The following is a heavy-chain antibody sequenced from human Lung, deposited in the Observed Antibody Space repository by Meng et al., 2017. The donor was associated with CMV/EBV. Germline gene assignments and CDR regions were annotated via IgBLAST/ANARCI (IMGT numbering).Heavy chain of an antibody. CDR3: ARGYCSGGSCPVFDP. CDR1: GYTFTRYY. D-gene: IGHD2-15*01. V-gene: IGHV1-8*01. J-gene: IGHJ5*02. Sequence: AEGKKPGAQVKVSCKASGYTFTRYYIKWVRKDTGQGLEWMGWMNPNSGNTGYAQKFQGRVTMTRNTAISTAYMELSSLRSEDTAVYYCARGYCSGGSCPVFDPWGQGTLVTVSS. CDR2: MNPNSGNT.